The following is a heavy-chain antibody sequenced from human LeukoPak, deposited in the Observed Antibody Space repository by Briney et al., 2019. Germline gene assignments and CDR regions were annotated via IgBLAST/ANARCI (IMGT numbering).Heavy chain of an antibody. CDR1: GYTFTRYY. CDR3: ARGDSSSPNRFDL. D-gene: IGHD6-13*01. CDR2: INVSGGGT. J-gene: IGHJ5*02. Sequence: GASVKVSCKASGYTFTRYYIHWVRQAPGQGLEWMGIINVSGGGTTYAQKFQGRVTMTSGTSTGTVYMELSSLRSEDTAVYYCARGDSSSPNRFDLWGQGTLVTVSS. V-gene: IGHV1-46*01.